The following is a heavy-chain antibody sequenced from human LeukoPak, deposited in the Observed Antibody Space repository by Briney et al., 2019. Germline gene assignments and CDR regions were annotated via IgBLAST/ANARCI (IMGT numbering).Heavy chain of an antibody. Sequence: PGGSLRLSCAASGFTFSSCGMHWVRQVPGKGLEWVAFIRYDGSNNYYEDSVKGRFTISRDNSKNTLYLQMNSLRAEDTAVYYCAKDKSSSSKNFDYWGQGTLVTVSS. V-gene: IGHV3-30*02. CDR3: AKDKSSSSKNFDY. J-gene: IGHJ4*02. D-gene: IGHD6-13*01. CDR1: GFTFSSCG. CDR2: IRYDGSNN.